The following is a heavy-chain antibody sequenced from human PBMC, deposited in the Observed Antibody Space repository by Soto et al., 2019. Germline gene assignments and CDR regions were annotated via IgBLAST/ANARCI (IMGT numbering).Heavy chain of an antibody. V-gene: IGHV3-30*18. CDR1: GFTFSSYG. CDR2: ISYEGSNK. CDR3: AKQGSGYYYVPFDY. D-gene: IGHD3-22*01. Sequence: QVQLVESGGGVVQPGRSLRLSCAASGFTFSSYGMHWVRQAPGKGLEWVAVISYEGSNKYYADSVKGRVTISRDNSKNTLYLQMNSLRAEDTAVYYCAKQGSGYYYVPFDYWGQGTLVTVSS. J-gene: IGHJ4*02.